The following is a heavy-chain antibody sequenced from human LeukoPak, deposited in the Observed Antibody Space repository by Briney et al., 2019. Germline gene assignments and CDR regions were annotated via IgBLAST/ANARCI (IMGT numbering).Heavy chain of an antibody. V-gene: IGHV3-74*01. CDR3: ARSYSSGYYCVGY. Sequence: PGGSLRLSCAASGYTFSSYWMHWVRQAPGKGLVWVSRINSDGSSTDYADSVKGRFTISRDNAKNTLYLHMNSLRAEDTAVYYCARSYSSGYYCVGYWGQGTLVTVSS. D-gene: IGHD3-22*01. CDR2: INSDGSST. J-gene: IGHJ4*02. CDR1: GYTFSSYW.